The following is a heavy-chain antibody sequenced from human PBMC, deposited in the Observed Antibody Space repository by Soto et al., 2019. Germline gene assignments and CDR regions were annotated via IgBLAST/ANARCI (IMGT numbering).Heavy chain of an antibody. CDR1: GYTFTSYG. J-gene: IGHJ4*02. D-gene: IGHD3-10*01. V-gene: IGHV1-18*01. Sequence: QVQLVQTGAEVKKLGASVKVSCTASGYTFTSYGISWVRQAPGQGLEWMGWISAYNGNTNYAQKLQGRVTMTTDTPTSTDYMELRSLRSDDTAVYYCASMAENIYGSGSSLDYWGQGTLVTVSS. CDR3: ASMAENIYGSGSSLDY. CDR2: ISAYNGNT.